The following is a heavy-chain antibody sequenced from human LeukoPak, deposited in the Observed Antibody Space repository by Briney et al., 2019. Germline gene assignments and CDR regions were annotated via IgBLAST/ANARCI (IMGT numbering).Heavy chain of an antibody. D-gene: IGHD4-23*01. CDR3: ARGDGGASGGMDV. V-gene: IGHV4-30-4*01. Sequence: SQTLSLTCTVSGGSISSGDYYWSWIRQPPGKGLEWIGEINHSGSTNYNPSLKSRVTISVDTSKDQFSLKLSSVTAADTAVYYCARGDGGASGGMDVWGQGTTVTVSS. CDR2: INHSGST. J-gene: IGHJ6*02. CDR1: GGSISSGDYY.